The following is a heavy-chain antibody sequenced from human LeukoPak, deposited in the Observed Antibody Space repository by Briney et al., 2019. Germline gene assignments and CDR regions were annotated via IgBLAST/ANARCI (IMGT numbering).Heavy chain of an antibody. CDR2: IIPIFGTA. D-gene: IGHD2-15*01. CDR3: AREAPSCGGGSCYGDYFDY. CDR1: GGTFSSYA. J-gene: IGHJ4*02. V-gene: IGHV1-69*06. Sequence: ASVKVSCKASGGTFSSYAISWVRQAPGQGLEWMGGIIPIFGTANYAQKFQGRVTITADKSTSTAYMELSSLRSEDTVVYYCAREAPSCGGGSCYGDYFDYWGQGTLVTVSS.